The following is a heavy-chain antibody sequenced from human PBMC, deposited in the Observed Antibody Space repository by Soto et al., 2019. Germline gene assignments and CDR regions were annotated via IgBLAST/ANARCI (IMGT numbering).Heavy chain of an antibody. CDR1: GFTVSNNY. J-gene: IGHJ4*02. Sequence: EVQLVESGGGLIQPGGSLRLSCAVSGFTVSNNYMSWVRQAPGKGLEGVSVIYSGGYTAYGDSVKGRFTISRDNSKKTPYLKRNTPRPHEPAVFSCGTQPGGGGYWGQGTLVTVSS. V-gene: IGHV3-53*01. CDR2: IYSGGYT. D-gene: IGHD2-2*01. CDR3: GTQPGGGGY.